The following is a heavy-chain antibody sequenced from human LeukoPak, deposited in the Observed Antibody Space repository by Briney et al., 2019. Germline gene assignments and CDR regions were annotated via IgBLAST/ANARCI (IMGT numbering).Heavy chain of an antibody. V-gene: IGHV3-74*01. J-gene: IGHJ6*03. CDR3: ASFGILTSHYYYYMDV. CDR2: INSDGSST. Sequence: PGGSLRLSCAASGFTFSSYWMHWVRQAPGKGLVWVSRINSDGSSTSYADSVKGRFTISRDNAKNTLYLQMNSLRAEDTAVYYCASFGILTSHYYYYMDVWGKGTTVTVSS. CDR1: GFTFSSYW. D-gene: IGHD3-9*01.